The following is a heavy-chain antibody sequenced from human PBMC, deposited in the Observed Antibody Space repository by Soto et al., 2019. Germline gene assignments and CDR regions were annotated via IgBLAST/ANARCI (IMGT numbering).Heavy chain of an antibody. D-gene: IGHD3-3*01. CDR2: IYYSGST. CDR3: ARGDTIFGVVNNWFDP. Sequence: PSETLSLPCSVSGGSINSSSYFWGWVRQPPGKGLEWIGSIYYSGSTYYNLSLKSRVTISVDTSKNQFSLKLSSVTAADTAVYYCARGDTIFGVVNNWFDPWGQGTLVTVSS. V-gene: IGHV4-39*07. CDR1: GGSINSSSYF. J-gene: IGHJ5*02.